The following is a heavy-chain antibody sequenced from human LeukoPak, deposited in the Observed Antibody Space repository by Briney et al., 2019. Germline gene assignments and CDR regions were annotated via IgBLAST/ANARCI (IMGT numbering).Heavy chain of an antibody. Sequence: PGGSLRLSCAASGFTFSSYAMSWVRQAPCKGLYWVSAISGRGGSTYYADSVKGRFTISRDNSKNTLYLQMNSLRAEDTAVYYCAKDRGYASAFDIWGQGTMVTVSS. V-gene: IGHV3-23*01. D-gene: IGHD5-12*01. CDR2: ISGRGGST. CDR1: GFTFSSYA. J-gene: IGHJ3*02. CDR3: AKDRGYASAFDI.